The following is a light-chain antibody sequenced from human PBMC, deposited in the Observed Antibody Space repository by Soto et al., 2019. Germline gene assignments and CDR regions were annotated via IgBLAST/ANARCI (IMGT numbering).Light chain of an antibody. CDR3: QSYDSSLSGWV. Sequence: QSVLTQPPSVSGAPGQRVTISCIVAGYDVHWYQQLPGTAPKVLIYGNNNRHSGVPDRFSGSKSGTSASLAITGLQAADEADYYCQSYDSSLSGWVFGGGTKLNVL. J-gene: IGLJ3*02. CDR2: GNN. CDR1: VAGYD. V-gene: IGLV1-40*01.